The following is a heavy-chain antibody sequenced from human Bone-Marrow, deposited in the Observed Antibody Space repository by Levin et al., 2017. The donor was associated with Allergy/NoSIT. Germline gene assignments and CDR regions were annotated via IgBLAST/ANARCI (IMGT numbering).Heavy chain of an antibody. CDR3: AKEGATVGPSQFDC. D-gene: IGHD1-26*01. J-gene: IGHJ4*02. CDR1: GFTFSSYA. CDR2: ISGSGGNT. V-gene: IGHV3-23*01. Sequence: AGGSLRLSCAASGFTFSSYAMSWIRQAPGKGLEWVSAISGSGGNTYYADSVKGRFTITRDNSKNTLYLQMNSLRPEDTAVYYCAKEGATVGPSQFDCWGQGTLVTVSS.